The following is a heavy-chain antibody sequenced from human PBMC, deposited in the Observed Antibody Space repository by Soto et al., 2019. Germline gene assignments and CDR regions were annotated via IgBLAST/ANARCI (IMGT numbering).Heavy chain of an antibody. Sequence: QVQLVQSGAEVKKPGASVKVSCKASGYTFTSYYMHWVRQAPGQGLEWMGIINPSGGSTSYAQKFQGRVTMTRDTSTSTVYLELSSLRSEDTAVYYCATFLDGYNQDYWGQGTLVTVSS. CDR3: ATFLDGYNQDY. J-gene: IGHJ4*02. CDR2: INPSGGST. D-gene: IGHD5-12*01. CDR1: GYTFTSYY. V-gene: IGHV1-46*01.